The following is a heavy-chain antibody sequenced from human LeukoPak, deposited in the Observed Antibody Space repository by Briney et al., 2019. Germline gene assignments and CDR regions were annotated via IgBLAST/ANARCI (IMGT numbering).Heavy chain of an antibody. D-gene: IGHD3-10*01. Sequence: SGGSLRLSCVASGFTFSSYGMHWVRQAPGKGLEWVAVISYDGSNKYYPDSVKGRFTISRDNSKNTLYLQMNSLRAEDTAVYYCAKDYYYGSYWGQGTLVTVSS. CDR2: ISYDGSNK. CDR3: AKDYYYGSY. CDR1: GFTFSSYG. J-gene: IGHJ4*02. V-gene: IGHV3-30*18.